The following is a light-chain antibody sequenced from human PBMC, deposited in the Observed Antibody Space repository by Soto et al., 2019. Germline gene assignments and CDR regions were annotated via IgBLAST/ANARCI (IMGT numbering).Light chain of an antibody. Sequence: EIVLTQSPGTLSLSPVERATLSCMASQSVSSSYLAWYQQKPGQAPRLLIYGASSRATGIPDRFSGSGSGTAFTLTISRLEPEDFAVYYCQKYGSSTWKFGQGTKVDIK. CDR3: QKYGSSTWK. J-gene: IGKJ1*01. CDR2: GAS. CDR1: QSVSSSY. V-gene: IGKV3-20*01.